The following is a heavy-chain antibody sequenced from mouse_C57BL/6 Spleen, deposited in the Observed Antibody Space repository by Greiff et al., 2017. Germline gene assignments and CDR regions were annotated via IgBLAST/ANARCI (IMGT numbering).Heavy chain of an antibody. Sequence: QVQLQQPGAELVRPGTSVKLSCKASGYTFTSYWMHWVKQRPGQGLEWIGVIDPSDSYTNYNQKFKGKATLTVYTSSSTAYMQLSSLTSEDSAVYYCAREGTGVFDYWGQGTTLTVSS. CDR1: GYTFTSYW. V-gene: IGHV1-59*01. CDR2: IDPSDSYT. CDR3: AREGTGVFDY. J-gene: IGHJ2*01. D-gene: IGHD4-1*01.